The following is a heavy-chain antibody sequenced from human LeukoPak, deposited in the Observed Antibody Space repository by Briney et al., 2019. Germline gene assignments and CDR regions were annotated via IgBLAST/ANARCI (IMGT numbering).Heavy chain of an antibody. D-gene: IGHD2-2*01. CDR1: GFTFDDYA. CDR3: ARVDVGDCSSTSCYLFDY. Sequence: GGSLRLSCAASGFTFDDYAMHWVRQAPGKGLEWVSGISWNSGSIGYADSVKGRFTISRDNAKNSLYLQMNSLRAEDTAVYYCARVDVGDCSSTSCYLFDYWGQGTLVTVSS. J-gene: IGHJ4*02. CDR2: ISWNSGSI. V-gene: IGHV3-9*01.